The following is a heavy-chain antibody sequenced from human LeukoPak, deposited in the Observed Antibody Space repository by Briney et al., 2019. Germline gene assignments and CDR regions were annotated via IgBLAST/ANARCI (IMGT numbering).Heavy chain of an antibody. D-gene: IGHD2-15*01. CDR3: ARDSRSGIDY. Sequence: SETLSLTCTVSGGSISSYYWSWIRQPPGKGLEWIGYIYYSGSTNYNPSLKSRVTISVDTPKNQFSLKLSSVTAADTAVYYCARDSRSGIDYWGQGTLVTVSS. CDR2: IYYSGST. V-gene: IGHV4-59*01. CDR1: GGSISSYY. J-gene: IGHJ4*02.